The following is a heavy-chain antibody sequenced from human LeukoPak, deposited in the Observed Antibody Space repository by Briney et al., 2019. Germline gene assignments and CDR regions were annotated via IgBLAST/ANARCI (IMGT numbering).Heavy chain of an antibody. J-gene: IGHJ5*02. CDR3: ADIKFYNLNMWLDL. Sequence: SVKVSCKASGGTFSSYAISWVRQAPGQGLEWMGGIIPIFGTANYAQKFQGRVTISADESTGTAHMELSSLRSEDTAIYYCADIKFYNLNMWLDLWGQGTLVTVSS. CDR1: GGTFSSYA. D-gene: IGHD3-10*01. V-gene: IGHV1-69*01. CDR2: IIPIFGTA.